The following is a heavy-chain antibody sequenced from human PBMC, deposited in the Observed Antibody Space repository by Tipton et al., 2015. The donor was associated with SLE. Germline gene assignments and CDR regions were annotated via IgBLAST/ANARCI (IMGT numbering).Heavy chain of an antibody. V-gene: IGHV4-34*01. J-gene: IGHJ2*01. CDR2: INLLGAT. CDR3: AREGSSTWYWYFDL. Sequence: TLSLTCAVSGGSLSGYYWSWIRHSPGKGLEWIGQINLLGATDYNPSLKSRVTMSVDASKNQFSPRLRSVAAADTAMYYCAREGSSTWYWYFDLWGRGTPVTVSS. D-gene: IGHD6-13*01. CDR1: GGSLSGYY.